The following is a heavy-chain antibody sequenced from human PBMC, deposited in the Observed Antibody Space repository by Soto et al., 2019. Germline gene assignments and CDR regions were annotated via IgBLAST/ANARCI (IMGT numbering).Heavy chain of an antibody. Sequence: SETLSLTCTVSGGSISSYYWSWIRQPPGKGLEWIGYIYYSGSTNYNPSLKSRVTISVDTSKNQFSPKLSSVTAADTAVYYCARASSSWLAPRKFDYWGQGTLVTVSS. V-gene: IGHV4-59*01. CDR3: ARASSSWLAPRKFDY. CDR2: IYYSGST. J-gene: IGHJ4*02. CDR1: GGSISSYY. D-gene: IGHD6-13*01.